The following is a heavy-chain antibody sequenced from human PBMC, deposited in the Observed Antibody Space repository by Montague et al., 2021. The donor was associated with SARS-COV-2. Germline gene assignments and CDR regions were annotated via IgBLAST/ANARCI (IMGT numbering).Heavy chain of an antibody. Sequence: SVKVSCKASGYTFTSYDINWVRQATGQGLEWMGWMNPNSGDTGYAQKFQGRVTMTRNTSIRTAYMELSSLRSEDTAVYYCASGGLPAAILYYYGMDVWGQGTTVTVSS. V-gene: IGHV1-8*01. CDR2: MNPNSGDT. J-gene: IGHJ6*02. CDR1: GYTFTSYD. D-gene: IGHD2-2*02. CDR3: ASGGLPAAILYYYGMDV.